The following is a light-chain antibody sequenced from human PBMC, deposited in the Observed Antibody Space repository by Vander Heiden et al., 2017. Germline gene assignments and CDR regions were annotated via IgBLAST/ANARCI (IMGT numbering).Light chain of an antibody. Sequence: SALTQPASVSGSPGQSLTISCTGSSSDVGGYNYVSWYQQHPGKAPKLMIFDVSNRPSGVSNRFSGSKSGNTASLTISGLQTEDEADYYCSSYTGSITWVFGGGTKVTVL. CDR3: SSYTGSITWV. CDR2: DVS. J-gene: IGLJ3*02. V-gene: IGLV2-14*03. CDR1: SSDVGGYNY.